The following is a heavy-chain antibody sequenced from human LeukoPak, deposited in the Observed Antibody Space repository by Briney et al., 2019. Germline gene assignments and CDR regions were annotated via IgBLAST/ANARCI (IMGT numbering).Heavy chain of an antibody. Sequence: GGSLRLSCSASGFTFSSYAMHWVRQAPGKGLEYVSAISSNGGSTYYADSVKGRFTISRDNAKNSLYLQMNSLRAEDTAVYYCARADRSVIPNMEWFDPWGQGTLVTVSS. D-gene: IGHD2-21*01. CDR2: ISSNGGST. J-gene: IGHJ5*02. V-gene: IGHV3-64*04. CDR1: GFTFSSYA. CDR3: ARADRSVIPNMEWFDP.